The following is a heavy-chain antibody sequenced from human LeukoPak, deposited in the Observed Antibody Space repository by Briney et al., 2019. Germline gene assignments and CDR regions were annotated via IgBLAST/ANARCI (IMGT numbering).Heavy chain of an antibody. CDR2: FDPEDGET. CDR1: GYTLTELS. D-gene: IGHD3-10*01. J-gene: IGHJ5*02. Sequence: ASVKVSCKVSGYTLTELSMYWVRQAPGKGLEWMGGFDPEDGETIYAQKFQGRVTMTEDTSTDTAYMELSSLRSEDTAVYYCATRGGITMVRGSLNWFDPWGQGTLVTVSS. V-gene: IGHV1-24*01. CDR3: ATRGGITMVRGSLNWFDP.